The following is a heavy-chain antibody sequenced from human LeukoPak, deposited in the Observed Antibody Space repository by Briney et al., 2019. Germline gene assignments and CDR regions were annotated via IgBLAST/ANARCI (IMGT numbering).Heavy chain of an antibody. CDR3: AQMATPF. D-gene: IGHD5-24*01. CDR2: VNTDGSTT. J-gene: IGHJ4*02. CDR1: GFTFSSYW. V-gene: IGHV3-74*01. Sequence: PGGSLRLSCAAPGFTFSSYWMHWVRQAPGKGLVWVSRVNTDGSTTNYADSVKGRFTISRDNAKNTLYLQMNSLRAEDTAVYYCAQMATPFWGQGTLVTVSS.